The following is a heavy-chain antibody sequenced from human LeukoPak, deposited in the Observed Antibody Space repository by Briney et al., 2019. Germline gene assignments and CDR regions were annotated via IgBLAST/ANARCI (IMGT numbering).Heavy chain of an antibody. CDR3: AREVEIPAAPDS. J-gene: IGHJ5*02. V-gene: IGHV3-20*04. CDR1: GFKFDDYG. CDR2: INRHGGSI. D-gene: IGHD2-2*01. Sequence: GGSLRLSCAASGFKFDDYGMSWVRQAPGKGLEWVSGINRHGGSIAYADSVKGRFTISRDNAKNSLYLQMNSLRAEDTALYYCAREVEIPAAPDSWGQGILVTVSS.